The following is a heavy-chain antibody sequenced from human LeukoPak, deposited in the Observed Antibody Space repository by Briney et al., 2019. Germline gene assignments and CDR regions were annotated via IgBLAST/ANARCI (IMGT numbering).Heavy chain of an antibody. J-gene: IGHJ4*02. Sequence: SETLSLTCTVSGGSIGSSSYYWGWIRQPPGKGLEWIGSIYYSGSTYYNPSLKSRVTISVDTSKNQFSLKLSSVTAADTAVYYCAREGPYYYDSSGYLNFDYWGQGTLVTVSS. CDR2: IYYSGST. D-gene: IGHD3-22*01. CDR1: GGSIGSSSYY. CDR3: AREGPYYYDSSGYLNFDY. V-gene: IGHV4-39*07.